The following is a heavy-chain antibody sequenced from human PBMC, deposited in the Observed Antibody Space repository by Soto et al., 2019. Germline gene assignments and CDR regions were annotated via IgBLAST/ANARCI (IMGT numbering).Heavy chain of an antibody. Sequence: GGSLRLSCAASGFTFSSYAMSWVRQAPGTWLEWVSAISGSGGSTNYADSLKGRCTISRDNSKNTLYLKMNSLRAEDTAVYYCVKLGAKGGGYFDYWGQGXLVTVYS. D-gene: IGHD1-26*01. CDR1: GFTFSSYA. CDR2: ISGSGGST. V-gene: IGHV3-23*01. J-gene: IGHJ4*02. CDR3: VKLGAKGGGYFDY.